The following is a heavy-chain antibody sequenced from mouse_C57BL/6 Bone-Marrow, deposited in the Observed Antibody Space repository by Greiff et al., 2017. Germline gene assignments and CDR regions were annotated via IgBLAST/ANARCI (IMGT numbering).Heavy chain of an antibody. V-gene: IGHV7-3*01. CDR3: ARYNTTVVGYYFDY. CDR1: GFTFTDYY. D-gene: IGHD1-1*01. CDR2: IRNKANGYTT. Sequence: EVKLMESGGGLVQPGGSLSLSCAASGFTFTDYYMSWVRQPPGKALEWLGFIRNKANGYTTEYSASVKGRFTISRDNSQSILYLQMNALRAEDSATYYCARYNTTVVGYYFDYWGQGTTLTVSS. J-gene: IGHJ2*01.